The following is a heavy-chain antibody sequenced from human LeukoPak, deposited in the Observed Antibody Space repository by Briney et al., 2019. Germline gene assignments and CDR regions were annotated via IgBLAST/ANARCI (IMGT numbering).Heavy chain of an antibody. J-gene: IGHJ6*03. Sequence: SVKVSCKASGGTFNSYAIRWVRQAPGQGLEWRGGIMPLVGTANYAQEVQGRVTFTTDEASPTAYMEVRSLRSEDTAVYYWASGSLGDGYGVGDYYQYMDVWGKGTPVTVS. CDR1: GGTFNSYA. CDR2: IMPLVGTA. D-gene: IGHD5-24*01. V-gene: IGHV1-69*05. CDR3: ASGSLGDGYGVGDYYQYMDV.